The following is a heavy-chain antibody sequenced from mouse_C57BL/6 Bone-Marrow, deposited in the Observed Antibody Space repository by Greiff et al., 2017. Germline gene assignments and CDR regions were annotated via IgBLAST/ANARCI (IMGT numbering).Heavy chain of an antibody. CDR1: GYTFTSYW. V-gene: IGHV1-69*01. CDR2: IDPSDSHT. CDR3: TSEGVYGSIQYDIDY. J-gene: IGHJ2*01. D-gene: IGHD1-1*01. Sequence: QVQLQQSGAELVMPGASVKLSCKASGYTFTSYWMHWVKQRPGQGLEWIGEIDPSDSHTNYNQKLKGKSTLTVDKSSSTAYMQLSSLTSEDSAVYYCTSEGVYGSIQYDIDYWGQGTTLTVSS.